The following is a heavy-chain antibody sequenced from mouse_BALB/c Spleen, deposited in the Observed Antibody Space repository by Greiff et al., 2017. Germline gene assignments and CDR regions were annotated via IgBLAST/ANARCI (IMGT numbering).Heavy chain of an antibody. CDR3: ARHYYGNDWYFDV. V-gene: IGHV5-12-1*01. CDR2: ISSGGGST. CDR1: GFAFSSYD. D-gene: IGHD2-1*01. J-gene: IGHJ1*01. Sequence: EVKLQESGGGLVKPGGSLKLSCAASGFAFSSYDMSWVRQTPEKRLEWVAYISSGGGSTYYPDTVKGRFTISRDNAKNTLYLQMSSLKSEDTAMYYCARHYYGNDWYFDVWGAGTTVTVSS.